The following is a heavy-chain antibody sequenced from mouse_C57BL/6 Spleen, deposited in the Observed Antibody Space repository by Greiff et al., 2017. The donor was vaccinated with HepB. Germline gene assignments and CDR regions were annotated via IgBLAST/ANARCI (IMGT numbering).Heavy chain of an antibody. D-gene: IGHD1-1*01. CDR2: IDPSDSYT. CDR1: GYTFTSYW. Sequence: VQLQQPGAELVRPGTSVKLSCKASGYTFTSYWMHWVKQRPGQGLEWIGVIDPSDSYTKYNQKFKGKATLPVDTSSSTAYMQLSSLTSEDSAVYYCARSADYYDCDYWGQGTTLTVSS. V-gene: IGHV1-59*01. J-gene: IGHJ2*01. CDR3: ARSADYYDCDY.